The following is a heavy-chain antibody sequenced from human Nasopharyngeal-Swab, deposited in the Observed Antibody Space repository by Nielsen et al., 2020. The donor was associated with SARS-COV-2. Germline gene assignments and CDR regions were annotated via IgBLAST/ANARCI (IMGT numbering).Heavy chain of an antibody. CDR2: INHSGST. V-gene: IGHV4-34*01. CDR3: ARGLSGVVPAPILGLGPYYYFYYMDV. D-gene: IGHD2-2*01. J-gene: IGHJ6*03. CDR1: GGSFSANY. Sequence: SESLSLSCAVAGGSFSANYWGWIRQPPGKGLEWIGEINHSGSTNYNPSLKSRVTISVDTSKSQFSLKLTSVTAADTSVYYCARGLSGVVPAPILGLGPYYYFYYMDVWGKGTTVTVSS.